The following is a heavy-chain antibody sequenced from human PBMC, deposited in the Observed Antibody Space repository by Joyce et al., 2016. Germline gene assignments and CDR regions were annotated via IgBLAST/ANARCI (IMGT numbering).Heavy chain of an antibody. CDR3: ARSFFYCSGGSCFSGEWFDP. D-gene: IGHD2-15*01. Sequence: QLQLQESGPGLVKPSETLSLSCTVSGGSIFSRTYYWGWIRQPPRKGLEWIGSVYYRWSPYYTPSLKSRVTISVYTSKNQFSLKLTSVTAADTAVYYCARSFFYCSGGSCFSGEWFDPWGQGTLVTVSS. J-gene: IGHJ5*02. V-gene: IGHV4-39*07. CDR1: GGSIFSRTYY. CDR2: VYYRWSP.